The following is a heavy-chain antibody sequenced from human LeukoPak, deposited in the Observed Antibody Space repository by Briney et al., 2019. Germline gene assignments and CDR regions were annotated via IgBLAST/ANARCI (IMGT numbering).Heavy chain of an antibody. CDR3: ARQREYYYDSSGLSAAFDI. CDR1: GYSLTSYW. V-gene: IGHV5-51*01. CDR2: IYPGDSDT. J-gene: IGHJ3*02. Sequence: GESLKISCKGSGYSLTSYWIGWVRQMPGKGLEWMGIIYPGDSDTRYSPSFQGQVTISADKSISTAYLQWSSLKASDTAMYYCARQREYYYDSSGLSAAFDIWGQGTMVTVSS. D-gene: IGHD3-22*01.